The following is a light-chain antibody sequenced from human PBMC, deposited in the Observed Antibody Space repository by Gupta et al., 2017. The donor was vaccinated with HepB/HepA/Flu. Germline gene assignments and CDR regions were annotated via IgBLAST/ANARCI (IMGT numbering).Light chain of an antibody. V-gene: IGKV3-20*01. J-gene: IGKJ4*01. CDR1: QSVSSSY. CDR2: GAS. CDR3: QQYGSSPPLT. Sequence: EIVLTQSTGSLSSSPGERATLSCRASQSVSSSYLAWYQQKPGQAPRLLIYGASSRATGIPDRFSGSGSGTDFTLTISRLEPEDFAVYYCQQYGSSPPLTFGGGTKVEIK.